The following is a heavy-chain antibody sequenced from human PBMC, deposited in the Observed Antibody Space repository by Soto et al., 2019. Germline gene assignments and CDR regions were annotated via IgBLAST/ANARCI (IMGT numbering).Heavy chain of an antibody. V-gene: IGHV1-69*13. D-gene: IGHD6-13*01. Sequence: SVKVSCKASGGTFSSYAISWVRQAPGQGLEWMGGIIPIFGTANYAQKFQGRVTITADESTSTAYMELSSLRSEDTAVYYCASAAIAAAAAGYCYGMDVWGQGTTVTVSS. J-gene: IGHJ6*02. CDR3: ASAAIAAAAAGYCYGMDV. CDR2: IIPIFGTA. CDR1: GGTFSSYA.